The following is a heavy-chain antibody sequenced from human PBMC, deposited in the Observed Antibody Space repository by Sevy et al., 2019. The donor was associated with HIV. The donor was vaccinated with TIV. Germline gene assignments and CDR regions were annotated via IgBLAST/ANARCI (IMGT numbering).Heavy chain of an antibody. CDR1: GYTFTGYY. CDR3: ARAPHYYDSSGYYGWADAFDI. V-gene: IGHV1-2*02. CDR2: INPNSGGT. Sequence: ASVKVSCKASGYTFTGYYMHWVRQAPGQGLEWMGWINPNSGGTNYAQKFQGRVTMTRDTSISTAYMELSRLRSDDTAVYYCARAPHYYDSSGYYGWADAFDIWGQGTMVTVSS. D-gene: IGHD3-22*01. J-gene: IGHJ3*02.